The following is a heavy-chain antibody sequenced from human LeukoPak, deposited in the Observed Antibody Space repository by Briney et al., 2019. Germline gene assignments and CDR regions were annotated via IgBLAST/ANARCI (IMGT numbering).Heavy chain of an antibody. V-gene: IGHV3-53*04. CDR1: GFTVSSNY. CDR2: IYTGGNT. D-gene: IGHD3-10*01. Sequence: GGSLTLSCAVSGFTVSSNYMNWVRQPPGKGLEWVSVIYTGGNTYYADSVKGRFTISRHNSKNTLYLKMNSLSAEDTAVYYCARGWFGELLGDFWGQGTLVTVSS. CDR3: ARGWFGELLGDF. J-gene: IGHJ4*02.